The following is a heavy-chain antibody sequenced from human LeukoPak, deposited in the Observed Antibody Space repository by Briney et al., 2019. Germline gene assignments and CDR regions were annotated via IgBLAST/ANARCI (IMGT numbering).Heavy chain of an antibody. V-gene: IGHV1-69-2*01. CDR3: ATDRPRTVTTVYYYMDV. CDR1: GYTFTDYY. J-gene: IGHJ6*03. D-gene: IGHD4-17*01. Sequence: ASVKVSCKASGYTFTDYYMHWVQQAPGKGLEWIGLVDPEDGETIYAEKFQGRVTITADTSTDTAYMEPSSLRSEDTAVYYCATDRPRTVTTVYYYMDVWGKATTVTVSS. CDR2: VDPEDGET.